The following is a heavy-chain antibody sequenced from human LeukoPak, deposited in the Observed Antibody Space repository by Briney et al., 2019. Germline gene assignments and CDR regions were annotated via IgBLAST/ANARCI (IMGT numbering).Heavy chain of an antibody. CDR3: ARENIVVVTAIRDAFDI. V-gene: IGHV3-48*02. CDR1: GFTFSSYS. CDR2: ITSGSRTI. J-gene: IGHJ3*02. Sequence: GGSLRLSCAASGFTFSSYSMNWVRQAPGKGLEWVSYITSGSRTINSSDSVKGRSTISRDNAKNSLCLQMNSPRDEDTAVYYCARENIVVVTAIRDAFDIWGQGTMVTVSS. D-gene: IGHD2-21*02.